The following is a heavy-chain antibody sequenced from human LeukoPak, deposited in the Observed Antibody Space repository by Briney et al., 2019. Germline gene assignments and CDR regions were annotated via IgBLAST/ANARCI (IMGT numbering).Heavy chain of an antibody. V-gene: IGHV3-23*01. J-gene: IGHJ4*02. CDR1: GFTFTTYA. CDR2: ISGSGGST. D-gene: IGHD3-9*01. CDR3: AKAHTTSLLTAYYCFDY. Sequence: PGGSLRLSCAASGFTFTTYALTWVRQAPGKGLECVSTISGSGGSTYYADSVKGRFTISRDNSKNTVYLQMNNLTAEDTAVYYCAKAHTTSLLTAYYCFDYWGQGTLVTVSS.